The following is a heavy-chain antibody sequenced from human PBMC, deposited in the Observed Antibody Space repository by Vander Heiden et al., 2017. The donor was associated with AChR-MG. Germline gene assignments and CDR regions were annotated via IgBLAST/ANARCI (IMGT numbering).Heavy chain of an antibody. CDR1: GYTFSGYW. J-gene: IGHJ5*01. D-gene: IGHD2-15*01. CDR2: IYPDDSHT. Sequence: VQLVQSGAEVKKPGESLKIPCKGSGYTFSGYWIAWVRQKPGKGLEWMGIIYPDDSHTRYSPSFQGQVTISADKSINTAYLQWTSLKASDSALYYCARFGAASFSLNWFDFWGQGTLVTVYS. V-gene: IGHV5-51*01. CDR3: ARFGAASFSLNWFDF.